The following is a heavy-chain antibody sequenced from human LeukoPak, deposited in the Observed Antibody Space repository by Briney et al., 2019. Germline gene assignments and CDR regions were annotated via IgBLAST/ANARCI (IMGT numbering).Heavy chain of an antibody. J-gene: IGHJ4*02. CDR1: GFTFSSYA. CDR2: ISYDGSNK. CDR3: ARDKGQGGSGWLASYFDY. V-gene: IGHV3-30*04. D-gene: IGHD6-19*01. Sequence: GGSLRLSCAASGFTFSSYAMHWVRQAPGKGLEWVAVISYDGSNKYYADSVKGRFTISRDNSRNTLYLQMNSLRAEDTAVYYCARDKGQGGSGWLASYFDYWGQGTLVTVSS.